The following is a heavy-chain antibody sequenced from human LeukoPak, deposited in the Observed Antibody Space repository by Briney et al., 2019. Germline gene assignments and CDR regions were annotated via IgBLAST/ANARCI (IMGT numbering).Heavy chain of an antibody. V-gene: IGHV1-46*01. Sequence: ASVKVSCKASGYTFTSYYMHWVRQAPGQGLEWMGIINPSGGSTSYAQKFQGRVTMTRDMSTSTVYMELNSLRAEDTAVYYCAKDRKVEEDYFDYWGQGTLVTVSS. CDR2: INPSGGST. J-gene: IGHJ4*02. CDR3: AKDRKVEEDYFDY. D-gene: IGHD1-14*01. CDR1: GYTFTSYY.